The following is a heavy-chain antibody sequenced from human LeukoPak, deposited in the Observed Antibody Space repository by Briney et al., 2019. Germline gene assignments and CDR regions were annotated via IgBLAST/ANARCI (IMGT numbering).Heavy chain of an antibody. J-gene: IGHJ4*02. Sequence: PSETLSLTCTVSGGSINSYYWSWIRQSPGKGLEWIGYIYYSGTTNYNPSLKSRVTMSVDTSKNQFSLNLNSVTAADTAVYYCARHGRSGLFDYWGQGTLVTASS. D-gene: IGHD6-25*01. V-gene: IGHV4-59*08. CDR2: IYYSGTT. CDR3: ARHGRSGLFDY. CDR1: GGSINSYY.